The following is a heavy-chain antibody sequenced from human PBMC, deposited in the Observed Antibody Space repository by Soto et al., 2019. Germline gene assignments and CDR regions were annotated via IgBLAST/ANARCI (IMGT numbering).Heavy chain of an antibody. Sequence: SVKVSCKASGGTFSSYTISWVRQAPGQGLEWMGGIIPIFGTANYAQKFQGRVTITADESTSTAYMELSSLRSEDTAVYYCAREGAYYDILTGYWYYGMDVWGQGTTVTVSS. CDR2: IIPIFGTA. CDR1: GGTFSSYT. J-gene: IGHJ6*02. D-gene: IGHD3-9*01. V-gene: IGHV1-69*13. CDR3: AREGAYYDILTGYWYYGMDV.